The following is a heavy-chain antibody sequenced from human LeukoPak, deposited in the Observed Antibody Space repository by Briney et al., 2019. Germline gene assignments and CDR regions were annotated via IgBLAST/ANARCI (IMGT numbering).Heavy chain of an antibody. V-gene: IGHV4-59*01. CDR3: ARDRTAMVSGFRYYYYGMDV. Sequence: SETLSLTCTVSGGSISSYYWSWIRQPPGKGLEWIGYIYYSGSTNYNPSLKSRVTISVDTSKNQFSVKLSSVTAADTAVYYCARDRTAMVSGFRYYYYGMDVWGKGTTVTVSS. D-gene: IGHD5-18*01. CDR1: GGSISSYY. J-gene: IGHJ6*04. CDR2: IYYSGST.